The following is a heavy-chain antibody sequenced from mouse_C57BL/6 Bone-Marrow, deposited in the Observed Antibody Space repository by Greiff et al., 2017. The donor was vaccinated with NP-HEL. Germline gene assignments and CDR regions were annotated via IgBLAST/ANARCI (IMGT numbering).Heavy chain of an antibody. CDR1: GYTFTSYW. D-gene: IGHD3-2*02. CDR3: ARQAAQATLSAY. V-gene: IGHV1-59*01. J-gene: IGHJ3*01. CDR2: IDPSDSYT. Sequence: VQLQQPGAELVRPGTSVKLSCKASGYTFTSYWMHWVKQRPGQGLEWIGVIDPSDSYTNYNQKFKGKATLTVDTSSSTAYMQLSSLTSEDSAVYYCARQAAQATLSAYWGQGTLVTVAA.